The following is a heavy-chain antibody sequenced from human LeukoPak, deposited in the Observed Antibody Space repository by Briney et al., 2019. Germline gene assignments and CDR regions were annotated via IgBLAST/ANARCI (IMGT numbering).Heavy chain of an antibody. CDR3: ARVHRSALTTVITPWSYYMDV. CDR2: VNSIFVTA. J-gene: IGHJ6*03. Sequence: SVKCSCKASGGTVSSYAISWVRQAPGQGLEWMGVVNSIFVTANYAQKFQGRVTITTDQSTSTAYMELSSMRYEDTAVYYCARVHRSALTTVITPWSYYMDVWGKGTTVTVSS. CDR1: GGTVSSYA. D-gene: IGHD4-17*01. V-gene: IGHV1-69*05.